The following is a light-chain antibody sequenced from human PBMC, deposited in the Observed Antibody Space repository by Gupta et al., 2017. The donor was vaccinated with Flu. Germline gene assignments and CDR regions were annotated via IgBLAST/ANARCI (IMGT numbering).Light chain of an antibody. V-gene: IGLV2-14*03. J-gene: IGLJ3*02. CDR1: SSDSGAYNY. CDR3: GSYGAVGL. Sequence: GQSMASSCTGSSSDSGAYNYVSWNQQHPGNAPKLISYDVTNRPSGVSTRFSGSKSGNTATLTISGRQAEDEDDYYCGSYGAVGLFGGGTKVTVL. CDR2: DVT.